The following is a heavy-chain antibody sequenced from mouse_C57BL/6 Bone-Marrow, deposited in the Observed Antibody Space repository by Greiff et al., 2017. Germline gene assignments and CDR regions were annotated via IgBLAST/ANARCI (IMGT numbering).Heavy chain of an antibody. CDR2: ISSGSSTI. J-gene: IGHJ4*01. Sequence: EVMLVESGGGLVKPGGSLKLSCAASGFTFSDYGMHWVRQAPEKGLEWVAYISSGSSTIYYADTVKGRFTISRDNAKNTLFLQMTSLRSEDTAMYYCANNLRLDAMDYWGQGTSVTVSS. CDR3: ANNLRLDAMDY. CDR1: GFTFSDYG. V-gene: IGHV5-17*01.